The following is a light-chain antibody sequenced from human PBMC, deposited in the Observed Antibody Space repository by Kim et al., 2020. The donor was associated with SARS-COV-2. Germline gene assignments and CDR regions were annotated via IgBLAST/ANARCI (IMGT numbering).Light chain of an antibody. J-gene: IGLJ1*01. CDR1: SSDVGSSNR. V-gene: IGLV2-18*02. CDR3: SSYTSSSTYV. Sequence: QSVTISCTGTSSDVGSSNRVSWYQQPPGTAPKLMIYEVSNRPSGVPDRFSGSKSGNTASLTISGLQAEDEADYYCSSYTSSSTYVFGTGTKVTVL. CDR2: EVS.